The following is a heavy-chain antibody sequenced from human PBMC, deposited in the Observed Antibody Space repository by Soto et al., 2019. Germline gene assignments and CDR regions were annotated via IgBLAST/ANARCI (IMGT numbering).Heavy chain of an antibody. D-gene: IGHD6-19*01. CDR1: GFTFSSYA. Sequence: EVPLLEPGGGLVQPGGSLRLSCAASGFTFSSYAMSWVRQAPGKGLEWVSAISGSGGSTYYADSVKGRFTISRDNSKNTLYLQMNSLRAEDTAVYYCAEESIAVAGFAYWGQGTLVTVSS. V-gene: IGHV3-23*01. CDR3: AEESIAVAGFAY. J-gene: IGHJ4*02. CDR2: ISGSGGST.